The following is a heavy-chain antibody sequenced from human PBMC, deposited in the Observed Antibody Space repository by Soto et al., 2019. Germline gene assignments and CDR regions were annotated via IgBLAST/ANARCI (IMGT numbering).Heavy chain of an antibody. CDR3: ARSGGLDRDFNY. CDR1: GGTFSSDS. Sequence: QVQLVQSGAEVKKPGSSVKVSCKASGGTFSSDSFSWVRQAPGQGLEWMGGIIPMFDTPIYAQKFQDRVTINADESTSTAYMQLSSLRSGDTGVYYCARSGGLDRDFNYWGQGSLVTVSS. V-gene: IGHV1-69*12. J-gene: IGHJ4*02. CDR2: IIPMFDTP. D-gene: IGHD2-15*01.